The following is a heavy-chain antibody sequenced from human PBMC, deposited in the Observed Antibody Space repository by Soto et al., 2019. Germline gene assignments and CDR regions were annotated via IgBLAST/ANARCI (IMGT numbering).Heavy chain of an antibody. Sequence: TSETLSLTCTISGGSFGSYAWSWIRKPPGKGLEWIGYISYSGSANYNPSLMSRGTMSVDTSKNQFSLRLSSVTAADTAVYFCARERPEKYYDSWGRGILVTVSS. D-gene: IGHD6-6*01. J-gene: IGHJ4*02. CDR3: ARERPEKYYDS. CDR1: GGSFGSYA. V-gene: IGHV4-59*01. CDR2: ISYSGSA.